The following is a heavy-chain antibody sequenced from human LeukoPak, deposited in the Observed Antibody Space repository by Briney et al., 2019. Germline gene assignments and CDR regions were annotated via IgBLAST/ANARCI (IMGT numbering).Heavy chain of an antibody. V-gene: IGHV3-74*01. D-gene: IGHD1-14*01. CDR3: ARQPDY. CDR1: GFTFSNYL. Sequence: PGGSLRLSCAASGFTFSNYLMHWVRQAPGKGLVWVSHINSDGRRTNYAASVKGRFTISRDNAKNTLYLQMNSLRAEDTAVYYCARQPDYWGQGTLVTVSS. J-gene: IGHJ4*02. CDR2: INSDGRRT.